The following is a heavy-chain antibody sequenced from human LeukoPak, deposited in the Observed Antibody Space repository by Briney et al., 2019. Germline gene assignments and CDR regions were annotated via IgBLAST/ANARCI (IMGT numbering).Heavy chain of an antibody. CDR3: AKTFMVRGVINFDY. CDR1: GFTVSSNS. CDR2: IYSGGNT. V-gene: IGHV3-53*05. J-gene: IGHJ4*02. Sequence: GGSLRLSCTVSGFTVSSNSMSWVRQAPGKGLEWVSFIYSGGNTHYSDSVKGRFTISRDNSKNTLYLQMNSLRAEDTAVYYCAKTFMVRGVINFDYWGQGTLVTVSS. D-gene: IGHD3-10*01.